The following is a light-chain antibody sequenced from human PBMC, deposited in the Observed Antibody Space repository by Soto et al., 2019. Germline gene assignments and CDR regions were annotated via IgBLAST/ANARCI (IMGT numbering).Light chain of an antibody. CDR1: QSVINY. J-gene: IGKJ5*01. CDR3: QQCHATPPT. V-gene: IGKV1-39*01. Sequence: IQMTQSPSSLSASVVDRVTITCRASQSVINYLHWYQQKPGKAPNLLIYHISTLQSGVPSRFSGSGYGTDFTLTITTLQPEDVGIYYCQQCHATPPTFGQGTRLEIK. CDR2: HIS.